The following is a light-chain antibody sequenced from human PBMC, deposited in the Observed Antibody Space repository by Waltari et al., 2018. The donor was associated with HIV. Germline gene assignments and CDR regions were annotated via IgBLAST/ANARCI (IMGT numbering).Light chain of an antibody. J-gene: IGLJ2*01. CDR3: CAYAGIYTYVK. CDR2: DVS. CDR1: SSDVGGYNY. V-gene: IGLV2-11*01. Sequence: QSALTQPRSVSGSPGQSVSISCTGTSSDVGGYNYVSWYQQHPYKAPKLMIYDVSQRPSGVPGRFSGSKAGNTGALTISGLQAEDEADYYCCAYAGIYTYVKFGGGTKLTVL.